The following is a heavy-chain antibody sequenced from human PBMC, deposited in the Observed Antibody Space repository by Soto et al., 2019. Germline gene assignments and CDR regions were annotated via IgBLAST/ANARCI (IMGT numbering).Heavy chain of an antibody. V-gene: IGHV4-59*01. CDR2: IYYSGST. Sequence: PSETLSLTCTVSGGSISSYYWSWIRQPPGKGLEWIGYIYYSGSTNYNPSLKSRVTISVDTSKNQFSLKLSSVTAADTAVYYCARAPADSITGTPRDFDYWGQGTLVTVSS. CDR1: GGSISSYY. J-gene: IGHJ4*02. D-gene: IGHD1-7*01. CDR3: ARAPADSITGTPRDFDY.